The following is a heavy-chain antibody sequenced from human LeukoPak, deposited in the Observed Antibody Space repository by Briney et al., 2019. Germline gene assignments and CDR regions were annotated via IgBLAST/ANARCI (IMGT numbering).Heavy chain of an antibody. V-gene: IGHV1-18*01. CDR1: GYTFTSYG. J-gene: IGHJ4*02. CDR2: ISAYNGNT. Sequence: ASVKVSCKASGYTFTSYGISWVRQAPGQGLEWMGWISAYNGNTNYAQKLQGRVIMTTDTSTSTAYMELRSLRSDDTAVYYCARDREARRFGYSYGLFDYWGQGTLVTVSS. D-gene: IGHD5-18*01. CDR3: ARDREARRFGYSYGLFDY.